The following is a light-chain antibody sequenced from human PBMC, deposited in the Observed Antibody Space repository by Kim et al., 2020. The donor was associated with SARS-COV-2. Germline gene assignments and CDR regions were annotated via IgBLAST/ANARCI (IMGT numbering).Light chain of an antibody. CDR2: DAS. V-gene: IGKV1-33*01. CDR1: HDISNF. Sequence: DIQMTQSPSSLSASVGDRVTIICQASHDISNFLNWFQQKPGKAPKVLIYDASKLETGVPSRFSGSGSGTDFTLTISNLQPEDVATYYCQQYDTLSTFGGGTKVDIK. J-gene: IGKJ4*01. CDR3: QQYDTLST.